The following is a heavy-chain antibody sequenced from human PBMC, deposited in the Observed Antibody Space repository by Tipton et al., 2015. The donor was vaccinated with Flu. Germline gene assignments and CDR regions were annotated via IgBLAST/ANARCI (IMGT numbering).Heavy chain of an antibody. V-gene: IGHV4-34*01. CDR3: ARSGSKGSSPDY. Sequence: TLSLTCAVYGGFFSGYYWSWIRQPPGEGLEWIGEINHSGSTNYNPSLKSRVTISVDASKNQFSLKLNSVTAADTAVYYCARSGSKGSSPDYWGQGTLVTVSS. CDR2: INHSGST. D-gene: IGHD6-13*01. J-gene: IGHJ4*02. CDR1: GGFFSGYY.